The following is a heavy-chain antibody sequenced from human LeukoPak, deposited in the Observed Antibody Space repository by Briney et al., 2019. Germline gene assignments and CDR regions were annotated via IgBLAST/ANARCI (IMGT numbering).Heavy chain of an antibody. CDR3: ARSHSSGYNWFDP. D-gene: IGHD3-22*01. V-gene: IGHV4-59*08. Sequence: SETLSLTCTVSGGTMSSYYWSWTRQPPGRGLEWIGYIFYTGTTDYNPSLKSRVTISLETSKNQFSLKLNSVTAADTAVYYCARSHSSGYNWFDPWGQGTLVTVSS. CDR1: GGTMSSYY. J-gene: IGHJ5*02. CDR2: IFYTGTT.